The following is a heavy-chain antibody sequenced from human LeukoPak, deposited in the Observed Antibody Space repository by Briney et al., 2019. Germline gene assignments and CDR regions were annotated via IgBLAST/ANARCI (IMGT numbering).Heavy chain of an antibody. V-gene: IGHV3-11*01. CDR2: IGISGETS. D-gene: IGHD7-27*01. J-gene: IGHJ4*02. CDR3: TRYGDSANKVDF. CDR1: GFTFSGHY. Sequence: GGSLRLSCAASGFTFSGHYMSWIRQAPGKGLEWLSHIGISGETSYNADPVKGRFTISRDNGKSTLYLQMNSLRVEDTAVYYCTRYGDSANKVDFWGQGTLVTVSS.